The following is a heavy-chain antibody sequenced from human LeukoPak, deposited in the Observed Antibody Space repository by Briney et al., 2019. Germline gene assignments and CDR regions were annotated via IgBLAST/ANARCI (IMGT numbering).Heavy chain of an antibody. Sequence: GASVTVSCKASGYTFTSYGISWVRQAPGQGLEWMGWISAYNGNTNYAQKLQGRVTMTTDTSTSTAYMELRSLRSDDTAVYYCAVAVAGTDLDYWGQGTLVTVSS. V-gene: IGHV1-18*01. J-gene: IGHJ4*02. CDR2: ISAYNGNT. CDR1: GYTFTSYG. CDR3: AVAVAGTDLDY. D-gene: IGHD6-19*01.